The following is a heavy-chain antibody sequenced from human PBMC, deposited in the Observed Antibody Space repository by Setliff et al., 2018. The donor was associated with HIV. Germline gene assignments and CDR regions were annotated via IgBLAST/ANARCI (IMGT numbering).Heavy chain of an antibody. CDR1: SGSISSSSYY. V-gene: IGHV4-39*01. CDR2: VSQSGST. J-gene: IGHJ5*02. Sequence: SETLSLTCTVSSGSISSSSYYWGWIRQSPGKRLEWIGSVSQSGSTYYNPSLKSRITISVDRSKNLFSLKLISVTAADQGVYYCARVPVAGANWFDPWGLGTLVTVSS. D-gene: IGHD2-21*01. CDR3: ARVPVAGANWFDP.